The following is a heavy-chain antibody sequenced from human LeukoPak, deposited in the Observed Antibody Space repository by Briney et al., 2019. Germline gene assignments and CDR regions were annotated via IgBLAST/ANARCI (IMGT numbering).Heavy chain of an antibody. CDR3: AKNGDRGAYCTGGTCYPYFYYYMDV. CDR2: ISSTGGTT. D-gene: IGHD2-15*01. CDR1: GFIFRSYE. J-gene: IGHJ6*03. V-gene: IGHV3-23*01. Sequence: GGSLRLSCAASGFIFRSYEMNWVRQAPGKGLEWVSSISSTGGTTYYADSVKGRFTISRDNSKNTLYLQMNSLRAEDTAIYYCAKNGDRGAYCTGGTCYPYFYYYMDVWGKGTTVTI.